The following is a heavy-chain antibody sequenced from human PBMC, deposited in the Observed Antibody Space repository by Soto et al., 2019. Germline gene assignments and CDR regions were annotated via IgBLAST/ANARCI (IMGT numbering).Heavy chain of an antibody. D-gene: IGHD1-26*01. CDR3: TTDEAWELLPTWYGMDV. CDR2: IKSKTDGGTT. J-gene: IGHJ6*02. Sequence: EVQLVESGGGLVKPGWSLRLSCAASGFTFSNAWMSWVRQAPGKGLEWVGRIKSKTDGGTTDYAEPVKGRFTISRDDSKNTLYLQMNSLKTEDTAVYYCTTDEAWELLPTWYGMDVWGQGTTVTVSS. V-gene: IGHV3-15*01. CDR1: GFTFSNAW.